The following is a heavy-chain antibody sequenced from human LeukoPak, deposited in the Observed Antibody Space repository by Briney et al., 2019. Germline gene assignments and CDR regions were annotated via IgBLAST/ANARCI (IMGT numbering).Heavy chain of an antibody. V-gene: IGHV4-4*07. D-gene: IGHD2-8*02. CDR2: IHTSGST. J-gene: IGHJ5*02. CDR1: GGSISSYY. Sequence: SETLSLTCTVSGGSISSYYWSWIRQPAGKGLEWIGRIHTSGSTNYNPSLKSRVTISVDKSKNQFSLKLSSVTAADTAVYYCARQLVDWFDPWGQGTLVTVSS. CDR3: ARQLVDWFDP.